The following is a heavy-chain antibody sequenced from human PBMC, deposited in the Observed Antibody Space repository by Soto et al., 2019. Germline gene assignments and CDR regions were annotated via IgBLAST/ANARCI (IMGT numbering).Heavy chain of an antibody. D-gene: IGHD2-2*02. CDR2: INHSGST. J-gene: IGHJ6*02. V-gene: IGHV4-34*01. Sequence: SETLSLTCAVYGGSFSGYYWSWIRQPPGKGLEWIGEINHSGSTNYNPSLKSRVTISVDTSKNQFSLKLSSVTAADTAVYYCARGGYCSSTSCYTRYYYYYGMDVWGQGTTVTVSS. CDR1: GGSFSGYY. CDR3: ARGGYCSSTSCYTRYYYYYGMDV.